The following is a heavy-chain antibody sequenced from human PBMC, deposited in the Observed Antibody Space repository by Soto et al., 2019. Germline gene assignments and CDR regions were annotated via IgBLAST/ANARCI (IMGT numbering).Heavy chain of an antibody. CDR2: ISAYNGNT. CDR3: ARAMSTFGAVIANDAFDI. CDR1: GYTFTSYG. Sequence: VASVKVSCKASGYTFTSYGISWVRQAPGQGLEWMGWISAYNGNTNYAQKLQGRVTMTTDTSTSTAYMELRSLRSDDTAVYYCARAMSTFGAVIANDAFDIWGQGTMVTVSS. D-gene: IGHD3-16*02. V-gene: IGHV1-18*04. J-gene: IGHJ3*02.